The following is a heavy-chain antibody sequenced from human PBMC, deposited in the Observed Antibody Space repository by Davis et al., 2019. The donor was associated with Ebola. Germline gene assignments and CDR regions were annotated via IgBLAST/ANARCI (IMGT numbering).Heavy chain of an antibody. J-gene: IGHJ4*02. Sequence: GESLKISCAASGFTFTNYWMSWLRQASGKGLEWVANINQDASEKYYVDSVKGRFTISRDNAKNSLYLQMNSLRAEDTAVYYCARDRHYYGSGSYGFDYWGQGALVTVSS. V-gene: IGHV3-7*01. CDR1: GFTFTNYW. CDR2: INQDASEK. CDR3: ARDRHYYGSGSYGFDY. D-gene: IGHD3-10*01.